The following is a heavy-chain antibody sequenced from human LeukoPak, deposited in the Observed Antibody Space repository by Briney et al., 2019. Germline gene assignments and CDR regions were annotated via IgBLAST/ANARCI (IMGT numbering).Heavy chain of an antibody. CDR3: ARSRYSLSPLDY. CDR1: GGSITSSSYY. D-gene: IGHD2-15*01. Sequence: SETLSLTCTVSGGSITSSSYYWSWIRQPPGKGLEWTGSIYHSGNTYNNPSLRSRVTISVDTSKNQFSLKLSSVTAADTAVYYCARSRYSLSPLDYWGQGTMVTVSS. V-gene: IGHV4-39*01. J-gene: IGHJ4*02. CDR2: IYHSGNT.